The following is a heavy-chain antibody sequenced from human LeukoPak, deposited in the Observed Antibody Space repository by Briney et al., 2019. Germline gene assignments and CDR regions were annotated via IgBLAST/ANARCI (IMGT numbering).Heavy chain of an antibody. V-gene: IGHV2-5*01. CDR2: NYWNDNK. CDR3: GHRLNSAIGAFDP. Sequence: SGPKLVKATQTLTLNCTFTGFSVSTGGVGVGWIRQPPGKALDWLAVNYWNDNKLYSPSMENRITISKDTTKNQVVLTSTNMDAVDTATYYCGHRLNSAIGAFDPWGQGTLVTVSS. J-gene: IGHJ5*02. D-gene: IGHD6-6*01. CDR1: GFSVSTGGVG.